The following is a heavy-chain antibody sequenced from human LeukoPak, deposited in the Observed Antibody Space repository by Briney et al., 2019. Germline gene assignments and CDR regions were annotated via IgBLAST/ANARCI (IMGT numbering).Heavy chain of an antibody. CDR3: VRGGYSYGYRY. D-gene: IGHD5-18*01. CDR2: ISSNGGST. J-gene: IGHJ4*02. Sequence: PGGSLRLSCSASGFTFSSYAMHWVRQAPGKGLEYVSAISSNGGSTYYADSVKGRFTISRDNSKNTLYLQMSSLRVEDTAVYYCVRGGYSYGYRYWGQGTLVTVSS. CDR1: GFTFSSYA. V-gene: IGHV3-64D*06.